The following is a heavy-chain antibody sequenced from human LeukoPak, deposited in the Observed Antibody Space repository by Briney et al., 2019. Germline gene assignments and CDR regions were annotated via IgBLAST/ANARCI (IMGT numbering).Heavy chain of an antibody. J-gene: IGHJ4*02. D-gene: IGHD4-17*01. CDR1: GFTVSSNY. CDR3: ARGSGDVIDY. V-gene: IGHV3-53*01. Sequence: GGSLRLSCAPSGFTVSSNYMNWVRQAPGEGLEWVSVIYSGGTTYYADSVKGRFTISRDSSKTTLYLHMNSLRAEDTAVYYCARGSGDVIDYWGQGTLVTVSS. CDR2: IYSGGTT.